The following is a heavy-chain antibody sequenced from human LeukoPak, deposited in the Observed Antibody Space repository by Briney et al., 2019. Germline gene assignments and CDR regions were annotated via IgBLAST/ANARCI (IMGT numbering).Heavy chain of an antibody. CDR2: INPNSGGT. J-gene: IGHJ6*03. Sequence: ASVKVSCKASGYTFTGYYMHWVRQAPGQGLEWMGWINPNSGGTNYAQKFQGRVTTTRDTSISTAYMELSRLRSDDTAVYYCARYNWNYYYYYMDVWGKGTTVTVSS. CDR3: ARYNWNYYYYYMDV. CDR1: GYTFTGYY. V-gene: IGHV1-2*02. D-gene: IGHD1-20*01.